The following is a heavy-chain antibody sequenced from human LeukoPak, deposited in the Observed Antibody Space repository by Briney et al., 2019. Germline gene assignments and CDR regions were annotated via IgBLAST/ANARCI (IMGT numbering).Heavy chain of an antibody. D-gene: IGHD3-10*01. CDR2: ISGSGGST. Sequence: PGGSLRLSCAASGFTFSNYGLTWVRQAPGKGLEWVSTISGSGGSTYYADSVKGRFTISRDNSKNTLYLQMNSLRAEDTAIYYCAKDDRHAGVYLDYWGQGTLVTVSS. CDR3: AKDDRHAGVYLDY. J-gene: IGHJ4*02. V-gene: IGHV3-23*01. CDR1: GFTFSNYG.